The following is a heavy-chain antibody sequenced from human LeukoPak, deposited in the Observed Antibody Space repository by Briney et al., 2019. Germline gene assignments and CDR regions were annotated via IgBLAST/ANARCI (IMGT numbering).Heavy chain of an antibody. V-gene: IGHV1-2*02. J-gene: IGHJ4*02. Sequence: ASVKVSCKASGYTFTSYGISWVRQAPGQGLEWMGWINPNSGGTNYAQKFQGRVTMTRDTSISTAYMELSRLRSDDTAVYYCASGYCSSTSCYNFDYWGQGTLVTVSS. CDR1: GYTFTSYG. D-gene: IGHD2-2*01. CDR3: ASGYCSSTSCYNFDY. CDR2: INPNSGGT.